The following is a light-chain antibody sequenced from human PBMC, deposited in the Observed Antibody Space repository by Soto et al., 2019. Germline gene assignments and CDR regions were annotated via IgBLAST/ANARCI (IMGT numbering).Light chain of an antibody. CDR1: QGISSA. Sequence: AIQLTQSPSSLSASVGDRVTITCRASQGISSALAWYQQKPGKAPKLLIYDASSLESGVPSRFSGSGSGTDFTLTISSLQPEDFATYYCQQFNSYPNWITFGQGKRLAIK. CDR3: QQFNSYPNWIT. J-gene: IGKJ5*01. CDR2: DAS. V-gene: IGKV1-13*02.